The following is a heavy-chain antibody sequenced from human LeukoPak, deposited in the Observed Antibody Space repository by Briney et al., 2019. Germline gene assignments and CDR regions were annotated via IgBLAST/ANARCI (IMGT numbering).Heavy chain of an antibody. CDR3: AREWFDSTRYHPTYFFDY. D-gene: IGHD3-22*01. V-gene: IGHV3-11*01. CDR1: GFTFGDYY. Sequence: PGGSLRLSRAASGFTFGDYYMSWIRQAPGKGLEWVAYISNSGTSIYYADSLKGRFTISRDNAKSSLYLQINSLRAEDTAKYYCAREWFDSTRYHPTYFFDYWGQGTLVTVSS. CDR2: ISNSGTSI. J-gene: IGHJ4*02.